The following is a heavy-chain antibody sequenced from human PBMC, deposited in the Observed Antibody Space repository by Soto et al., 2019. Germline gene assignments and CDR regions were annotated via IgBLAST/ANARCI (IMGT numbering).Heavy chain of an antibody. CDR2: INPSGGST. D-gene: IGHD2-15*01. J-gene: IGHJ5*02. V-gene: IGHV1-46*01. Sequence: QVQLVQSGAEVKKPGASVKVSCKASGYTFTSYYMHWVRQAPGQGLEWMGIINPSGGSTSYAQKFQGRVTMTRDTSTSTVYMELSSLRSEDTAVYYXXXXXXVVVVAARGWFDPWGQGTLVTVSS. CDR1: GYTFTSYY. CDR3: XXXXXVVVVAARGWFDP.